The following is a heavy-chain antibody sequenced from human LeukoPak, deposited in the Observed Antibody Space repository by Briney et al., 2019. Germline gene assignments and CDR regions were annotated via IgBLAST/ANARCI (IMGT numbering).Heavy chain of an antibody. CDR1: GFTFSNYA. CDR3: AREGSFCSGGSCYGAFDI. V-gene: IGHV3-30*04. CDR2: ISYDGSNK. Sequence: PGGSLRLSWAASGFTFSNYAMHWVRQAPGKGLEWVAVISYDGSNKYYADSVKGRFTISRDNSKNTLYLQMNSLRTEDTAVYYCAREGSFCSGGSCYGAFDIWGQGTMVTVSS. J-gene: IGHJ3*02. D-gene: IGHD2-15*01.